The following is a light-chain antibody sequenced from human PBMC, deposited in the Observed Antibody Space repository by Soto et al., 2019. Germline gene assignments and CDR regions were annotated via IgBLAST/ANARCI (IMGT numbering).Light chain of an antibody. CDR1: TSDVGTYSL. J-gene: IGLJ3*02. CDR3: CSPWV. CDR2: EVS. V-gene: IGLV2-23*02. Sequence: QSALAQPASVSGSPGQSITISCTGTTSDVGTYSLVSWYQQHPGKAPKLIIYEVSKRPSGISNRFSGSKSGNTASLTISGLQAEDEADYYCCSPWVFGGGTKVTVL.